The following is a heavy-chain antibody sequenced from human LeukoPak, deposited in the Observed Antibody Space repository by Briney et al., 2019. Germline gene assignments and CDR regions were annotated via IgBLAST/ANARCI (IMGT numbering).Heavy chain of an antibody. D-gene: IGHD6-13*01. CDR2: VSSDGSNK. Sequence: GGSLRLSCEASGLTFSSFGMHWVRQAPGKGRDWLAVVSSDGSNKYYADSVKGRFTISRDNSKNTLYLQINSLRGEDTALYFCAKDGSDTIAAATYYYYGMDVWGQGTRSPSP. CDR1: GLTFSSFG. V-gene: IGHV3-30*18. J-gene: IGHJ6*02. CDR3: AKDGSDTIAAATYYYYGMDV.